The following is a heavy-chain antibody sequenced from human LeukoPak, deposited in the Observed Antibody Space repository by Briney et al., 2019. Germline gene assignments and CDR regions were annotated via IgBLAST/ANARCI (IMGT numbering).Heavy chain of an antibody. V-gene: IGHV4-59*12. CDR2: IYYSGST. J-gene: IGHJ4*02. D-gene: IGHD2-2*01. Sequence: SETLSLTCTVSGGSISSYYWSWIRQPPGKGLEWIGYIYYSGSTNYNPSLKSRVTISVDTSKNQFSLKLSSVTAADTAVYYCARGLMGYCSSTSCRDFDYWGQGTLVTVSS. CDR3: ARGLMGYCSSTSCRDFDY. CDR1: GGSISSYY.